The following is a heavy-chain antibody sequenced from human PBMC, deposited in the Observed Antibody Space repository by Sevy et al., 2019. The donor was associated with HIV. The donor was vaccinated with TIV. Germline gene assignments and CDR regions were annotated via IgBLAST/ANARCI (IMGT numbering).Heavy chain of an antibody. D-gene: IGHD2-15*01. Sequence: RGSLRLSCAASGFTFSIYYMTWARQAPGKGLEWVANIKSDGSDKYYVDSVKGRFTIPRDNAKNSLYLQMNSLTAEDTAVYYCARYGGYIDHWGHGTLVTVSS. CDR2: IKSDGSDK. V-gene: IGHV3-7*01. J-gene: IGHJ4*01. CDR3: ARYGGYIDH. CDR1: GFTFSIYY.